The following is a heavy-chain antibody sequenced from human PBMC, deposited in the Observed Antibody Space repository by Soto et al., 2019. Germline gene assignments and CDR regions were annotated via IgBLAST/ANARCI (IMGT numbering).Heavy chain of an antibody. J-gene: IGHJ6*03. Sequence: SETLSLTCAVSGGSISSGGYSWSWIRQPPGKGLEWIGYIYHSGSTYYNPSLKSRVTISVDRSKNQFSLKLSSVTAADTAVYYCARDGAAAHLGDYYYMDVWGKGTTVTV. CDR1: GGSISSGGYS. V-gene: IGHV4-30-2*01. CDR2: IYHSGST. CDR3: ARDGAAAHLGDYYYMDV. D-gene: IGHD6-13*01.